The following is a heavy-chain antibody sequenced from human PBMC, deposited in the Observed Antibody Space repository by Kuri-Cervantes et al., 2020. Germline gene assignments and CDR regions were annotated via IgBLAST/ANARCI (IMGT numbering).Heavy chain of an antibody. Sequence: GGSLRLSCAASGFIFDDYAMHWVRQAPGKGLEWVLGISWNSGSMGYAGSVKGRFTISRDNAKNSLYLQMNSLRADDTAVYYCATLYRTMVARFDRDYWGQGTLVTVSS. J-gene: IGHJ4*02. CDR1: GFIFDDYA. V-gene: IGHV3-9*01. CDR2: ISWNSGSM. CDR3: ATLYRTMVARFDRDY. D-gene: IGHD4/OR15-4a*01.